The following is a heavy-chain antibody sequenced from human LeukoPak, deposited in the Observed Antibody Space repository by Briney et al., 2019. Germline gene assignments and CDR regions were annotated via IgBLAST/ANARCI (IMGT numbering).Heavy chain of an antibody. CDR3: ARDSEAVSGYYGY. CDR1: GFTVSSNY. J-gene: IGHJ4*02. V-gene: IGHV3-53*01. D-gene: IGHD3-22*01. Sequence: GGSLRLSCAASGFTVSSNYMSWVRQAPGKGLEWVSVIYSGGSTYYADSVKGRFTISRDNSKNTLYLQMNSLRAEDTAVYYCARDSEAVSGYYGYWGQGTLVTVFS. CDR2: IYSGGST.